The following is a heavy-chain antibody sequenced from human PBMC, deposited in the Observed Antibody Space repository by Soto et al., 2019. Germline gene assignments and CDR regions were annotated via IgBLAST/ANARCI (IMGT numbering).Heavy chain of an antibody. D-gene: IGHD6-13*01. CDR3: ARVNPSSCSFY. V-gene: IGHV1-18*01. CDR1: GYTFTSYG. CDR2: ISAYNGNT. Sequence: ASVKVSCKASGYTFTSYGISWVRQAPGQGLEWMGWISAYNGNTNYAQKLQGRVTMTTDTSKSTAYTELRSLRSDDTAVYYCARVNPSSCSFYWGRGPLVTVSS. J-gene: IGHJ4*02.